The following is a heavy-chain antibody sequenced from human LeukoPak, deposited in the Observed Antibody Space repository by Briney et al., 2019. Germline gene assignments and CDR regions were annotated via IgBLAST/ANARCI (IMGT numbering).Heavy chain of an antibody. J-gene: IGHJ3*02. CDR1: GGSISGVSYS. CDR2: IYHSGST. D-gene: IGHD2-15*01. V-gene: IGHV4-30-2*01. CDR3: ARGDIGYCSGGSCLDAFDI. Sequence: PTETLSLTCAVSGGSISGVSYSWSWIRQPPGKGLEWIGYIYHSGSTIYNPSLKSRVTISVDRSKNQFSLRLSSVTAADTAVYYCARGDIGYCSGGSCLDAFDIWGQGTMVTVSS.